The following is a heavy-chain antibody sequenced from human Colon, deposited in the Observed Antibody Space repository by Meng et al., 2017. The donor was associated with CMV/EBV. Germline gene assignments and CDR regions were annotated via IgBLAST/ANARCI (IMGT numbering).Heavy chain of an antibody. CDR2: IYGSGKT. CDR1: GFSISSAYF. D-gene: IGHD5-18*01. Sequence: SETLSLTCAVSGFSISSAYFWGWIRPSSGQGLEWIGSIYGSGKTYYNPSLKSRVSISVDTSNNEFSLTLSSATAADTAVYYCVRDRGYNYGNFDSWGQGTLVTVSS. V-gene: IGHV4-38-2*02. CDR3: VRDRGYNYGNFDS. J-gene: IGHJ4*02.